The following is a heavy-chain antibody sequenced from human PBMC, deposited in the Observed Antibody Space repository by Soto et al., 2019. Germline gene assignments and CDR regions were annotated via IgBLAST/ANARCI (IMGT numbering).Heavy chain of an antibody. CDR3: ARARVEVPAHPRLDAFDL. CDR1: GFTVSSTF. CDR2: LYRGGST. Sequence: EVQLVESGGGLIQPGGSLRLSCAASGFTVSSTFMMWVRQAPGKGLEWVSSLYRGGSTYYADAEEGRFIVSRDSPENTLYLQMNSLRGDDTAVYYCARARVEVPAHPRLDAFDLWGPGTVVAVSS. V-gene: IGHV3-53*01. J-gene: IGHJ3*01.